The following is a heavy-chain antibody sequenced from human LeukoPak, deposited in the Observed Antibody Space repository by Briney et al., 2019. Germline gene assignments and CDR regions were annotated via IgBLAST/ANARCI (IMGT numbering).Heavy chain of an antibody. V-gene: IGHV3-23*01. CDR2: ISGSGGST. Sequence: TGGSLRLSCAASGFTFSTYAMTWVRQAPGKGLEWVSVISGSGGSTYYADSVKGRFTVSRDNSKNTLYLQMNSLRAEDTAVYYCAKDLASYYDSSGYCDYWGQGTLVTVSS. J-gene: IGHJ4*02. CDR3: AKDLASYYDSSGYCDY. D-gene: IGHD3-22*01. CDR1: GFTFSTYA.